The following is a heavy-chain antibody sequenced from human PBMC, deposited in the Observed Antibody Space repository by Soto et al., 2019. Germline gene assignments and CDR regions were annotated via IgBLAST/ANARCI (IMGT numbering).Heavy chain of an antibody. D-gene: IGHD2-15*01. J-gene: IGHJ5*02. V-gene: IGHV1-46*03. Sequence: GASVKVSCKASGYTFTSYYMHWVRQAPGQGLEWMGIINPSGGSTSYAQKFQGRATMTRDTSTSTVYMELSSLRPEDTAVYYCARASAYCSGGSCYSGFDPWGQGTLVTVSS. CDR1: GYTFTSYY. CDR3: ARASAYCSGGSCYSGFDP. CDR2: INPSGGST.